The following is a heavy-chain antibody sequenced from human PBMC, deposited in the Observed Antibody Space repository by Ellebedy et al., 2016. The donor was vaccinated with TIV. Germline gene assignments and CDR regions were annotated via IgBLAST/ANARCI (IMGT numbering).Heavy chain of an antibody. D-gene: IGHD3-16*02. CDR2: MSSSSRTI. CDR3: AKELGRVGRSWFDP. Sequence: PGGSLRLSCAASGFTFSNYAMNWVRQGPGKGLEWVSYMSSSSRTIYYADSVKGRFTISRDNSERTLYLQMNSLRAEDTAVYYCAKELGRVGRSWFDPWGQGTLVTVSS. V-gene: IGHV3-48*01. J-gene: IGHJ5*02. CDR1: GFTFSNYA.